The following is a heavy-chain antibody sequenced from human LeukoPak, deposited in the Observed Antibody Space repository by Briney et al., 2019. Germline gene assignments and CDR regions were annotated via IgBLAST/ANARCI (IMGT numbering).Heavy chain of an antibody. J-gene: IGHJ4*02. CDR1: GFTFSSYA. CDR2: ISGSGGST. D-gene: IGHD3-3*01. V-gene: IGHV3-23*01. CDR3: AKGLRFLGWFFDY. Sequence: GGSLRLSCAASGFTFSSYAMSWVRQAPGKGLEWVSAISGSGGSTYYADSVKGRFTISRDNSKNTLYLQMNSLRAEATAVYYFAKGLRFLGWFFDYGGQGPLVTVSS.